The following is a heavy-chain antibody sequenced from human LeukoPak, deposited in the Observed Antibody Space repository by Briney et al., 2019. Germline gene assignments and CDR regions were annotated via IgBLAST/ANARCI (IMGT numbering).Heavy chain of an antibody. CDR3: SKDPNGDYVGAFDT. D-gene: IGHD4-17*01. CDR2: ITGSGRGT. V-gene: IGHV3-23*01. Sequence: GGSLRLSCTASGLTFSNYASTWVRQAPGKGLEWVSSITGSGRGTYYADSVRGRFSVSRDNSQNTVFLHMNSLRADDTVLYYCSKDPNGDYVGAFDTWGPGTMVTVSS. J-gene: IGHJ3*02. CDR1: GLTFSNYA.